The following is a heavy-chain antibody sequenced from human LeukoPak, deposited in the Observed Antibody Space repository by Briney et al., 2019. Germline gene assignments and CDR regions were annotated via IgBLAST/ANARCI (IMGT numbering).Heavy chain of an antibody. Sequence: GGSLRLSCAASGFTFGSYSMNWVRQAPGKGLEWVSYISSSSSTIYYADSVKGRFTISRDNAKNSLYLQMNSLRAEDTAVYYCARVEKLAAIGFDWFDPWGQGTLVTVSS. J-gene: IGHJ5*02. CDR2: ISSSSSTI. CDR3: ARVEKLAAIGFDWFDP. CDR1: GFTFGSYS. V-gene: IGHV3-48*04. D-gene: IGHD2-15*01.